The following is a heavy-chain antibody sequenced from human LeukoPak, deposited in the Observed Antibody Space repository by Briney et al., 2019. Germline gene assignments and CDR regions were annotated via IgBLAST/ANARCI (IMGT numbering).Heavy chain of an antibody. J-gene: IGHJ4*02. Sequence: SETLSLTCAVSGGSISSSNWWNWVRQPPGKGLEWIGSIYHSGSTYYNPSLKSRVTISVDTSKNQFSLKLSSVTAADTAVYYCAKDLHYGSADYWGQGTLVTVSS. CDR1: GGSISSSNW. D-gene: IGHD3-10*01. CDR2: IYHSGST. V-gene: IGHV4-4*02. CDR3: AKDLHYGSADY.